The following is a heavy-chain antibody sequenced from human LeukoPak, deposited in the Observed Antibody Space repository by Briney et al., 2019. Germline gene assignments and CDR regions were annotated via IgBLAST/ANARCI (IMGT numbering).Heavy chain of an antibody. CDR1: RFTFSSYS. CDR2: ISSTGTTI. D-gene: IGHD1-14*01. V-gene: IGHV3-48*01. J-gene: IGHJ5*01. Sequence: PGGSLRLSCAASRFTFSSYSLNWVRQAPGKGLEWISYISSTGTTIYYADSVKGRFTISRDNAKKSLYLQMNSLRAEDTAVYYCARGVSRYLFDSWGQGTLVTVSS. CDR3: ARGVSRYLFDS.